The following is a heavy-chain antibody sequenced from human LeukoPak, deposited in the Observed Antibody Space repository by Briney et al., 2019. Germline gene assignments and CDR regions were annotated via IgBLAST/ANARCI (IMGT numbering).Heavy chain of an antibody. J-gene: IGHJ3*02. Sequence: SETLSLTCAVYGGSFSGYYWSWIRQPPGRGLEWIGEINHSGSTNYNPSLKSRVTISVDTSKNQFSLKLSSVTAADTAVYYCCSYGLDAFDIWGQGTMVTVSS. CDR3: CSYGLDAFDI. V-gene: IGHV4-34*01. D-gene: IGHD2-15*01. CDR1: GGSFSGYY. CDR2: INHSGST.